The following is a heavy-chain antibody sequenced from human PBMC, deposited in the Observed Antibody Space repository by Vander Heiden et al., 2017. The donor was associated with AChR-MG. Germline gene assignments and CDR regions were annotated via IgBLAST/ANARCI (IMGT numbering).Heavy chain of an antibody. CDR1: GFTLRSYG. CDR3: AKSIVATIRQSPFDY. Sequence: QVQLVESGGGVVQPGRSLRLSCAASGFTLRSYGMDWVWQAPGKGLEWVAVISYDGSNKYYADSVKGRFTISRDNSKNTLYLQMNSLRAEDTAVYYCAKSIVATIRQSPFDYWGQGTLVTVSS. V-gene: IGHV3-30*18. J-gene: IGHJ4*02. CDR2: ISYDGSNK. D-gene: IGHD5-12*01.